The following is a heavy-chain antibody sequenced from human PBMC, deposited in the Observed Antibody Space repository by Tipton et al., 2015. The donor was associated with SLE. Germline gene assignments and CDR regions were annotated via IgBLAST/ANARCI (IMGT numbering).Heavy chain of an antibody. CDR2: IYYTGST. CDR3: AGRGDLVFVTAYLGY. V-gene: IGHV4-39*07. D-gene: IGHD2-21*02. CDR1: GGSFSSDTYL. J-gene: IGHJ4*02. Sequence: TLSLTCTVSGGSFSSDTYLWGWIRQPPGKGLEWIGDIYYTGSTYYNPSLKSRVTISVDTPKNQFSLKLSSVTAADTAVYYCAGRGDLVFVTAYLGYWGQGTLLTVAS.